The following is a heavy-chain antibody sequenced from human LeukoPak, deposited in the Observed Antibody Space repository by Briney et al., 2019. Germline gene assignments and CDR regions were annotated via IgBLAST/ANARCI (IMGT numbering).Heavy chain of an antibody. V-gene: IGHV3-7*01. J-gene: IGHJ4*02. CDR2: IKQDGSDK. CDR1: GFIFSNYW. D-gene: IGHD6-6*01. Sequence: GGSLRLSCAASGFIFSNYWMSWVRQAPGKGLAWVANIKQDGSDKYYVDSVKGRFTFSRDNAKNSLYLQMNSLRVEDTGVYYCARIGYSSSSIDYCGQGTLVTVSS. CDR3: ARIGYSSSSIDY.